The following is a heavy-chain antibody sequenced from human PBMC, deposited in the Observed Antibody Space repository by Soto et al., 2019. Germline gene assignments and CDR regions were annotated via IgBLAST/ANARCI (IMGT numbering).Heavy chain of an antibody. Sequence: EVQLLESGGGLVQPGGSLRLSCAASGFIFRNYGMRWIRQAPGKGLEWVSAISGSGDSTFYADSVKGRFTISRDNSKNTLYLQMDSLRDEDTATYYCAKRRGSGSAGSDYWGQGTLVTVSS. CDR1: GFIFRNYG. CDR2: ISGSGDST. J-gene: IGHJ4*02. D-gene: IGHD6-19*01. CDR3: AKRRGSGSAGSDY. V-gene: IGHV3-23*01.